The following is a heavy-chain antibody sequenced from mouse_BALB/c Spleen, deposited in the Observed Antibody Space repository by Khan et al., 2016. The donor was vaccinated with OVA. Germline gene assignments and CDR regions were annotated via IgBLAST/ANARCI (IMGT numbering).Heavy chain of an antibody. CDR3: ARRRIYDGYYGGAMDY. D-gene: IGHD2-3*01. Sequence: EVELVESGGGLVQPGGSRKLSCAASGFTLSSFGMHWVRQAPEKGLEWVAYISSASSTIYYADTVKGRFTISRDNPKNTLFLQMTSLRSEDTAMYDCARRRIYDGYYGGAMDYWGQGTSVTVSS. V-gene: IGHV5-17*02. CDR1: GFTLSSFG. J-gene: IGHJ4*01. CDR2: ISSASSTI.